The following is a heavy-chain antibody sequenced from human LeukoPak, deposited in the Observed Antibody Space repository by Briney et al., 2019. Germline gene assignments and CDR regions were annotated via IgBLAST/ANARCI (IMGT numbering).Heavy chain of an antibody. D-gene: IGHD6-13*01. J-gene: IGHJ4*02. CDR1: GVSINSYY. CDR2: IYYSGST. CDR3: ARRQVQPERFDY. V-gene: IGHV4-59*01. Sequence: SETLSLTCTVSGVSINSYYWTWIRQPPGKGLEWIGYIYYSGSTNYNPSLKSRVTMSVDTSKSQFSLRLSSVTPADTAVYYCARRQVQPERFDYWGQGALVTVSS.